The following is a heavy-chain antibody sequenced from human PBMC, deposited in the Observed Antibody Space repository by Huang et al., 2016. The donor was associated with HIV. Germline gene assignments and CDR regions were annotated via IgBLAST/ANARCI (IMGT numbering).Heavy chain of an antibody. CDR2: IYYSGST. CDR1: GGSISSYY. Sequence: QVQLQESGPGLVKPSETLSLTCTVSGGSISSYYWCWIRQPPGKGLECIGYIYYSGSTKYNPALKSRVTISVDTSKNQFSLQLRSVAAADTAVYYCARGPSPWLQEAFDIWGQGTMVTVSS. V-gene: IGHV4-59*01. CDR3: ARGPSPWLQEAFDI. D-gene: IGHD5-12*01. J-gene: IGHJ3*02.